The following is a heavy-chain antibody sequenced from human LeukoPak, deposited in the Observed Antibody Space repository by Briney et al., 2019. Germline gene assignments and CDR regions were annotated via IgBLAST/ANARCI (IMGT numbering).Heavy chain of an antibody. D-gene: IGHD2-2*01. CDR3: AKDRGVVVPGSLDY. V-gene: IGHV3-30*02. CDR2: IRYDGSNK. J-gene: IGHJ4*02. Sequence: PGGSLRLSCAASGFTFSSYGMHWVRQAPGKGLEWVAFIRYDGSNKYYADSVKGRFTISRDNSKNTLYLQMNSLRAEDTAVYYCAKDRGVVVPGSLDYWGQGTLVTVSS. CDR1: GFTFSSYG.